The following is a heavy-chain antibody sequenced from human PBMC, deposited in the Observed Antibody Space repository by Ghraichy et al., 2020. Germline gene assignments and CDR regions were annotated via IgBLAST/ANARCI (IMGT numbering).Heavy chain of an antibody. CDR3: ASHDYGDYASLDY. Sequence: LSLTCVASGFTFDRYWMSWVRQAPGKGLEWVANINQEGSEKYYVDSVKGRFIISRDNGKNSLYLQMNSLRAEDTAVYYCASHDYGDYASLDYWGQGTLVTVSS. CDR2: INQEGSEK. J-gene: IGHJ4*02. CDR1: GFTFDRYW. V-gene: IGHV3-7*01. D-gene: IGHD4-17*01.